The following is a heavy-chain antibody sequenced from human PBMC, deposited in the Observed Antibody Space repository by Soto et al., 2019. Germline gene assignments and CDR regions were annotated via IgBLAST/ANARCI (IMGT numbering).Heavy chain of an antibody. J-gene: IGHJ4*02. D-gene: IGHD2-2*01. CDR3: AREGLPYEGLDY. V-gene: IGHV3-53*04. CDR2: IYSGSTT. Sequence: EVQLVESGGGLVQPGGSLRLSCAASEFIISRNYMSWVRQAPGKGLEWVSLIYSGSTTYYADSVKGRFTISRHNSKNTLFLQMNSLRAEDTAVYFCAREGLPYEGLDYWGQGTLVTVSS. CDR1: EFIISRNY.